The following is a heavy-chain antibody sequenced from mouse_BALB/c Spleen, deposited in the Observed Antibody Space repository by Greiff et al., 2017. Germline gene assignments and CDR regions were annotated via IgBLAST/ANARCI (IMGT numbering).Heavy chain of an antibody. V-gene: IGHV1-69*01. J-gene: IGHJ2*01. CDR3: AREDCNYDY. Sequence: QVQLQQPGAELVMPGASVKMSCKASGYTFTDYWMHWVKQRPGQGLEWIGAIDTSDSYTSYNQKFKGKATFTVYESSSTDYMQLSSLTSEYSAVYYCAREDCNYDYWGQGTTLTVSS. CDR1: GYTFTDYW. CDR2: IDTSDSYT. D-gene: IGHD2-1*01.